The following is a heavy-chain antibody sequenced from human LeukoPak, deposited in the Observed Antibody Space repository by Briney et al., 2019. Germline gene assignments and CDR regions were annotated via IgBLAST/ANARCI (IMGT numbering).Heavy chain of an antibody. CDR3: ARGRPLYSSGWYFDY. CDR1: GGSFSGYY. CDR2: INHSGST. D-gene: IGHD6-19*01. V-gene: IGHV4-34*01. J-gene: IGHJ4*02. Sequence: SETLSLTCAVYGGSFSGYYWSWIRQPPGKGLGWIGEINHSGSTNYNPSLKSRVTISVDTSKNQFSLKLSSVTAADTAVYYCARGRPLYSSGWYFDYWGRGTLVTVSS.